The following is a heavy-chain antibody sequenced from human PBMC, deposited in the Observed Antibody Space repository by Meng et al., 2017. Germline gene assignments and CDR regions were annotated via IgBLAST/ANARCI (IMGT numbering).Heavy chain of an antibody. CDR3: AGILWFGEYPQYY. CDR1: GYSFTSYW. J-gene: IGHJ4*02. V-gene: IGHV5-51*01. D-gene: IGHD3-10*01. Sequence: GGSLRLSCKGSGYSFTSYWIGWVRQMPGKGLEWMGIIYPGDSDTRYSPSFQGQVTISADKSISTAYLQWSSLKASDTAMYYCAGILWFGEYPQYYWGQGTLVTVSS. CDR2: IYPGDSDT.